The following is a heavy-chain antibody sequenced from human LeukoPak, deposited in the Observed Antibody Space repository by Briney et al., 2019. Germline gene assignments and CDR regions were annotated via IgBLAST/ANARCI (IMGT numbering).Heavy chain of an antibody. V-gene: IGHV4-34*01. D-gene: IGHD2-2*01. Sequence: SETLSLTCAVFGGSFNYYYWSWIRQPPGKGLEWIGEINHSGSTNYNPSLKSRVTISVDTSKNQFSLKLSSVTAADTAVYYCARGGVVGTLDYWGQGTLVTVSS. CDR2: INHSGST. J-gene: IGHJ4*02. CDR1: GGSFNYYY. CDR3: ARGGVVGTLDY.